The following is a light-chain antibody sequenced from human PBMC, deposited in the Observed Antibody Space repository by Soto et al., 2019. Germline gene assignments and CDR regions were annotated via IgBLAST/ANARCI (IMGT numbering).Light chain of an antibody. J-gene: IGKJ4*01. CDR3: QKYGYSSLT. V-gene: IGKV3-20*01. Sequence: ETVLTQSPGTLSLSPGGRATLSCRASQSVASTYLAWYQQKPGQAPRLLIYAADTRATGIPDRFSGSGSGTDFTLTISGLEAEDFAVYYCQKYGYSSLTFGGGTKVDIK. CDR2: AAD. CDR1: QSVASTY.